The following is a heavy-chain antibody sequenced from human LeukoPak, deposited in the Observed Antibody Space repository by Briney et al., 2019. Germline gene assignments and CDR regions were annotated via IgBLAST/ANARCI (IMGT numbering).Heavy chain of an antibody. CDR2: IRSKAYGGTT. CDR3: TRARTVVTGGFDY. D-gene: IGHD4-23*01. V-gene: IGHV3-49*04. J-gene: IGHJ4*02. Sequence: PGRSLRLSCTASGFTFGDYAMCWVRQAPGKGLEWVGFIRSKAYGGTTEHAASVKGRFTISRDDSKSVAHLQMNSLRTEDTAVYYCTRARTVVTGGFDYWGQGTLVTVSS. CDR1: GFTFGDYA.